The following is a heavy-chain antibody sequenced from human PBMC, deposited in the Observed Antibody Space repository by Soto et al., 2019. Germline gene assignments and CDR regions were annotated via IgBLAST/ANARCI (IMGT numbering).Heavy chain of an antibody. D-gene: IGHD2-2*01. CDR3: ATDIVVGPAAKSYYYYGMDV. CDR1: GYTLTELS. CDR2: FDPEDGET. V-gene: IGHV1-24*01. Sequence: QVQLVQSGAEVKKPGASVKVSCKVSGYTLTELSMHWVRQAPGKGLEWMGGFDPEDGETIYGQKFQGRVTMTEDTSTDTAYMELSSLRSEDTAVYYCATDIVVGPAAKSYYYYGMDVWGQGPTVSVSS. J-gene: IGHJ6*02.